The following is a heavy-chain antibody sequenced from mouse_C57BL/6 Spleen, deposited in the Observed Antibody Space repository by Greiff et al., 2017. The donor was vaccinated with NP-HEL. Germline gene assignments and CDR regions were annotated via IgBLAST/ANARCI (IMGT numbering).Heavy chain of an antibody. V-gene: IGHV1-64*01. CDR2: IHPNSGST. CDR1: GYTFTSYW. CDR3: ARIYYYGSSYGYYAMDY. D-gene: IGHD1-1*01. Sequence: QVQLQQSGAELVKPGASVKLSCKASGYTFTSYWMHWVKQRPGQGLEWIGMIHPNSGSTNYNEKFKSKATLTVDKSSSTAYMQLSSLTSEDSAVYYCARIYYYGSSYGYYAMDYWGQGTSVTVSS. J-gene: IGHJ4*01.